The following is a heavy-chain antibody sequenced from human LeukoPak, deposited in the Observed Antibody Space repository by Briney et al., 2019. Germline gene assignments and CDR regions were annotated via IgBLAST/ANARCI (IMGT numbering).Heavy chain of an antibody. CDR1: GGSISSSNW. CDR3: ARDDSRGYSSGWYGGANWFDP. J-gene: IGHJ5*02. Sequence: SETLSLTCAVSGGSISSSNWWSWVRQPPGKGLEWIGEIYHSGSINYNPSLKSRVTISVDKSKNQFSLKLSSVTAADTAVYYCARDDSRGYSSGWYGGANWFDPWGQGTLVTVSS. CDR2: IYHSGSI. V-gene: IGHV4-4*02. D-gene: IGHD6-19*01.